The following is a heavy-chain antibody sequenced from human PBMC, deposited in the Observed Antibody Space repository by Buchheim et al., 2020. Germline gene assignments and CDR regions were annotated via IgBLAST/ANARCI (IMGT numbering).Heavy chain of an antibody. D-gene: IGHD3-3*01. CDR3: ARAGTGITIFGGVNGLDV. CDR1: GFTFSNYW. J-gene: IGHJ6*02. Sequence: EVQLEESGGGLVLPGGSLRLSCAGSGFTFSNYWMTWVRQAPGMGLEWVANIKQDGSEKIYVDSVKGRFTISRDNAKSSLSLHMSSLKAEDTAVYYCARAGTGITIFGGVNGLDVWGQGAT. CDR2: IKQDGSEK. V-gene: IGHV3-7*01.